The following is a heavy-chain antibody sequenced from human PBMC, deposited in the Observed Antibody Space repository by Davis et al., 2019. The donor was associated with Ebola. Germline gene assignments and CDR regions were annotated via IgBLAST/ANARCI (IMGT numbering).Heavy chain of an antibody. J-gene: IGHJ6*02. CDR1: GYTFTSYY. CDR2: INPSGGST. D-gene: IGHD2-21*02. Sequence: ASVKVSCKASGYTFTSYYMHWVRKEAGQGLEWMGIINPSGGSTSYAPKFQGSVTMTRDTSTSTVYMELSSLRSEDTAVYYCAREPILVVTATYYYYGMDVWGQGTTVTVSS. V-gene: IGHV1-46*03. CDR3: AREPILVVTATYYYYGMDV.